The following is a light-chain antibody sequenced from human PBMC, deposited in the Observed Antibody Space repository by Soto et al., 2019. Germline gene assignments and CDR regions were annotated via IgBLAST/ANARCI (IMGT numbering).Light chain of an antibody. Sequence: EIVLTQSPATLSSFPGDRVTLSCRASQGVNTRLAWYQQKPGQAPRLLIYDASTRATGIPDRVSGSGSGTDFTLTISRLEPEDFAVYSCHQYGRSPQTFGQGTRLEIK. V-gene: IGKV3-20*01. CDR1: QGVNTR. CDR3: HQYGRSPQT. J-gene: IGKJ5*01. CDR2: DAS.